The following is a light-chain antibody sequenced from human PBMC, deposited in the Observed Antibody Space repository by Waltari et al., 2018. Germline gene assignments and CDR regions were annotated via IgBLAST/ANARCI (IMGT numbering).Light chain of an antibody. CDR1: QTITGSW. J-gene: IGKJ4*01. CDR2: GAS. Sequence: IVLTQSPTRVSVSRGERVTVSCRASQTITGSWLTWYHQKPGQAPRLLIYGASNRAPGIPDRFSGSVSGTDFTLTISRLEPEDSAVYYCQQYDGSVVTFGGGTKVEIK. CDR3: QQYDGSVVT. V-gene: IGKV3-20*01.